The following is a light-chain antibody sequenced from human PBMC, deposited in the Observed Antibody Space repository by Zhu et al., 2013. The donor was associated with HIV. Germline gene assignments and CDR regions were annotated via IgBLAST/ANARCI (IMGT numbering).Light chain of an antibody. CDR2: HAS. V-gene: IGKV1-5*01. CDR1: QNIDTW. Sequence: DIQMTQSPSTLSASVGDRVTITCRASQNIDTWLAWYQQRPGQAPQLLISHASTLEGGVPSRFSGSGSGTDFTLIISSLQPDDFATYFCHQYNSYPWTFGQGTKVQTK. CDR3: HQYNSYPWT. J-gene: IGKJ1*01.